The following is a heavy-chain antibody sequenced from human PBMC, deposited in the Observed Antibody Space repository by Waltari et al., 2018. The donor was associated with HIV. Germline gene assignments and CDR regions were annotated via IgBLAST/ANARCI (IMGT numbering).Heavy chain of an antibody. V-gene: IGHV4-34*01. CDR2: VNQGGNS. CDR1: GGSFSPSY. CDR3: ARRRQVVSQPFDY. D-gene: IGHD3-22*01. J-gene: IGHJ4*02. Sequence: QVQLQQWGAGLLKPSETLSLTCAVYGGSFSPSYWSWVRQPPGKGLEWIGEVNQGGNSKYNPSLESRVSVTFDTSKNQFSLNLDSVTAADTAVYFCARRRQVVSQPFDYWGQGTPVIVSS.